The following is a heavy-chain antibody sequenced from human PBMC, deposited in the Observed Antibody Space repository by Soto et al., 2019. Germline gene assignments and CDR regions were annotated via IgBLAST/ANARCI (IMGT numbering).Heavy chain of an antibody. CDR3: ARETEQWLVRRAFDI. V-gene: IGHV4-59*01. D-gene: IGHD6-19*01. Sequence: PSETLSLTCTVSGGSIRSYYCSWIRQPPGKGLEWIGYIYYSGSTNYNPSLKSRVTISVDTSKNQFSLKLSSVTAADTAVYYCARETEQWLVRRAFDIWGQGTMVTVSS. CDR2: IYYSGST. J-gene: IGHJ3*02. CDR1: GGSIRSYY.